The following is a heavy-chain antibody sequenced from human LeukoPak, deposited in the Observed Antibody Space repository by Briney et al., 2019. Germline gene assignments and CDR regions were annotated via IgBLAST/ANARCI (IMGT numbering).Heavy chain of an antibody. CDR2: IYHTGYT. D-gene: IGHD3-22*01. J-gene: IGHJ4*02. CDR3: ARDRDFDSSGYDLDGGPLTLEY. Sequence: SQTLSLTCTVSGRPISSGNYYWTWIRQPPGGDLEWIGYIYHTGYTFYNPSLKSRVTLSVDTSRNQFSLKPNSVTAADTAVYFCARDRDFDSSGYDLDGGPLTLEYWGQGSLVTVSS. CDR1: GRPISSGNYY. V-gene: IGHV4-30-4*08.